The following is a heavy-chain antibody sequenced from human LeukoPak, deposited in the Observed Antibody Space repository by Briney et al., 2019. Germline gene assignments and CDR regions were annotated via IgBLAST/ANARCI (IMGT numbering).Heavy chain of an antibody. Sequence: AGGSLRLSCAASGFIFKDYWMIWVRQAPGKGLEWVANIKQDGSEKYYVDSVKGRFTISRDNAKNSLYLQMNTLRAEDTAMYYCARDNGDYYYGMDVWGQGTTVTVSS. D-gene: IGHD4-17*01. CDR1: GFIFKDYW. V-gene: IGHV3-7*03. CDR3: ARDNGDYYYGMDV. CDR2: IKQDGSEK. J-gene: IGHJ6*01.